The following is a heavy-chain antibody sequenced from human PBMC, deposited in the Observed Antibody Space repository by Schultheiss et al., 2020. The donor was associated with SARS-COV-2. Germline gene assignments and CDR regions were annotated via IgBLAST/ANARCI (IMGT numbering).Heavy chain of an antibody. CDR2: ISSSSSYI. D-gene: IGHD4-17*01. CDR1: GGSFSDYY. V-gene: IGHV3-21*01. Sequence: ETLSLTCAVYGGSFSDYYWSWVRQAPGKGLEWVSSISSSSSYIYYADSVKGRFTISRDNAKNSLYLQMNSLRAEDTAVYYCARESPVTMTTVTDFDYWGQGTLVTVSS. J-gene: IGHJ4*02. CDR3: ARESPVTMTTVTDFDY.